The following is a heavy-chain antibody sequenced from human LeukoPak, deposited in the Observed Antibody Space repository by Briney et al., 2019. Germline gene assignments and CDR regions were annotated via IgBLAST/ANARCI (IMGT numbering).Heavy chain of an antibody. V-gene: IGHV4-59*12. J-gene: IGHJ3*02. Sequence: KPSETLSLTCTVSGGSINHYYWSWVRQPPGKGLEWIGHISYIGDIHYSPSLRSRLTISVDTSKNQFSLKLGSVTAADTAVYYCARAHPLRWLQWHDAFDIWGQGTMVTVSS. D-gene: IGHD5-24*01. CDR1: GGSINHYY. CDR2: ISYIGDI. CDR3: ARAHPLRWLQWHDAFDI.